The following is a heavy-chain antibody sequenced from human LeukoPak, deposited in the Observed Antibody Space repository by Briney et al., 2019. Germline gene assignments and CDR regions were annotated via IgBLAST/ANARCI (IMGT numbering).Heavy chain of an antibody. CDR1: GFTFSSYA. D-gene: IGHD1-26*01. J-gene: IGHJ4*02. CDR2: ISGSGGST. Sequence: GGSLRLSCAASGFTFSSYAMSWVRQAPGKGLEWVSAISGSGGSTYYADSMKGRFTISRDNSKNTLYLQMNSLRAEDTAVYYCAKDTTKWELQVILDYWGQGTLVTVSS. V-gene: IGHV3-23*01. CDR3: AKDTTKWELQVILDY.